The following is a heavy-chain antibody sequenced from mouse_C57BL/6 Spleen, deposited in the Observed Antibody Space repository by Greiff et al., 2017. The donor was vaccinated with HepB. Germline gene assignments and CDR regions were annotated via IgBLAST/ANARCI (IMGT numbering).Heavy chain of an antibody. V-gene: IGHV5-17*01. J-gene: IGHJ4*01. CDR2: ISSGSSTI. D-gene: IGHD2-2*01. CDR3: ARGGLRQDAMDY. Sequence: EVKVVESGGGLVKPGGSLKLSCAASGFTFSDYGMHWVRQAPEKGLEWVAYISSGSSTIYYADTVKGRFTISRDNAKNTLFLQMTSLRSEDTAMYYCARGGLRQDAMDYWGQGTSVTVSS. CDR1: GFTFSDYG.